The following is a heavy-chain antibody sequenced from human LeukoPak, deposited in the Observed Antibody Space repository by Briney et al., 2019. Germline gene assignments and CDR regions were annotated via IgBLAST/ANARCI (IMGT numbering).Heavy chain of an antibody. J-gene: IGHJ5*01. D-gene: IGHD6-19*01. CDR2: INGDETST. V-gene: IGHV3-74*01. Sequence: PGGSLRLSCAASGFTFSSYAMSWVRQTPGKGLVWVSRINGDETSTTYADSVKGRFTISRDNAKNTLYLQMNSLRVEDTAVYYCARVQSSGWYGSWGQGTLVTVSS. CDR3: ARVQSSGWYGS. CDR1: GFTFSSYA.